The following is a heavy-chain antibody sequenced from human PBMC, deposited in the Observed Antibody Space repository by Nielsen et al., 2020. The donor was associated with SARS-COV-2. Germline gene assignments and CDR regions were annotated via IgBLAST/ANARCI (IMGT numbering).Heavy chain of an antibody. CDR3: ARTTSFSNVDAAMVTGHNWFDP. D-gene: IGHD5-18*01. V-gene: IGHV2-70*11. CDR1: GFSLSTSGMC. Sequence: SGPTLVKPTQTLTLTCTFSGFSLSTSGMCVSWIRQPPGKPLDWLACIDWVDDQYYSTSMKTRLTISKETSKNQAVLTMGNMDPVDTATYYCARTTSFSNVDAAMVTGHNWFDPWGQGTLVTVSS. CDR2: IDWVDDQ. J-gene: IGHJ5*02.